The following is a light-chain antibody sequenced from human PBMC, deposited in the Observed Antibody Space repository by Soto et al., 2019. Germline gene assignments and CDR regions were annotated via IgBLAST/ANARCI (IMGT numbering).Light chain of an antibody. Sequence: QAVVTQPPSVSGAPGQRVTISCTGSSSNIGAGYDVHWYQQLPGTAPKLLIYVNTNRPSGVPGRFSGSKSGTSASLAITGLQAEDEADYYCQSYDSSLSGYVFGTGTKLTVL. V-gene: IGLV1-40*01. CDR3: QSYDSSLSGYV. CDR1: SSNIGAGYD. J-gene: IGLJ1*01. CDR2: VNT.